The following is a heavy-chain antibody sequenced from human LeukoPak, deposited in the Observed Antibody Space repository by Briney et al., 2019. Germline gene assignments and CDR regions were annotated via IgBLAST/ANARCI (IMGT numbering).Heavy chain of an antibody. CDR1: GFTFSNCA. D-gene: IGHD2/OR15-2a*01. CDR3: AKSCNSGNCYYNY. V-gene: IGHV3-23*01. J-gene: IGHJ4*02. Sequence: GGSLRLSCAASGFTFSNCAMSWVRQAPEKGLEWVSGISGSGSSTYYADSVKGRFTVSRDNSENTLSLQMNSLRADDTAIYYCAKSCNSGNCYYNYWGQGTLVTVSS. CDR2: ISGSGSST.